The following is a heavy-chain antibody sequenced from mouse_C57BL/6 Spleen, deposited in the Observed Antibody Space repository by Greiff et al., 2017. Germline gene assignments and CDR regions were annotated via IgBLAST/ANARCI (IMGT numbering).Heavy chain of an antibody. D-gene: IGHD1-1*01. Sequence: QVQLKQSGAELVKPGASVKLSCKASGYTFTEYTIHWVKQRSGQGLEWIGWFYPGSGSIKYNEKFKDKATLTADKSSSTVYMELSRLTSEDSAVYFCARHGYYGSSSNQAWFAYWGQGTLVTVSA. J-gene: IGHJ3*01. CDR3: ARHGYYGSSSNQAWFAY. V-gene: IGHV1-62-2*01. CDR2: FYPGSGSI. CDR1: GYTFTEYT.